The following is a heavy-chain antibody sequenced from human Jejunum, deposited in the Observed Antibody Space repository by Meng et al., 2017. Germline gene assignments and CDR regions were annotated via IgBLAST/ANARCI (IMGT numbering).Heavy chain of an antibody. V-gene: IGHV6-1*01. J-gene: IGHJ4*02. CDR2: TYYRSKYYN. CDR3: ARDWGDVRGGFDF. CDR1: RDRVSSNRAA. Sequence: GPLQPSGPGPVKPPPTLPLTWAISRDRVSSNRAAWNWIRPSPSRGLEWLGRTYYRSKYYNDYALSVKSRITINPDTSKNQFSLQLNSVTPEDTAIYYCARDWGDVRGGFDFWGQGTLVTVSS. D-gene: IGHD3-10*02.